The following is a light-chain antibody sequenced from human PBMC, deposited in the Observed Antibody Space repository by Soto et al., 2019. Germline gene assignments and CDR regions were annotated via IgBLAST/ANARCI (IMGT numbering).Light chain of an antibody. CDR3: QQYNNWPPIT. Sequence: EIMMTQSPATLSVSPGEIATLSCRASPSVRNNLAWYQQKPGQAPRLLIYYASTRATGLPARFSGSGAGTECTLTISSLPSEDFGLYYGQQYNNWPPITFGQGTRLESK. CDR1: PSVRNN. V-gene: IGKV3-15*01. J-gene: IGKJ5*01. CDR2: YAS.